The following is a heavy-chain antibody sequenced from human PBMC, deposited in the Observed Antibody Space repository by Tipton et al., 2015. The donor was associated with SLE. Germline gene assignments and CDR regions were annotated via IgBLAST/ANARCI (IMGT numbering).Heavy chain of an antibody. CDR1: GFTFSSYG. Sequence: SLRLSCAASGFTFSSYGMHWVRQAPGKGLEWVAFIRYDGSNKYYADSVKGRFTISRDNSKNTLYLQMNSLRAEDTAVYYCARDQLWFGELFPFDYWGQGTLVTVSS. V-gene: IGHV3-30*02. CDR2: IRYDGSNK. CDR3: ARDQLWFGELFPFDY. J-gene: IGHJ4*02. D-gene: IGHD3-10*01.